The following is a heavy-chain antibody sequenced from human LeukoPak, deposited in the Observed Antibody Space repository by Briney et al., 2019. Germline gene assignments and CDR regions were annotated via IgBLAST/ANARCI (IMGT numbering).Heavy chain of an antibody. CDR1: GFTFDDYG. Sequence: GGSLRLSCAASGFTFDDYGMSWVRQAPGKGLEWVSGINWNGGSTGYADSVKGRFTISRDNAKNTVYLQMSSLRVEDTAVYFCTKDAGYASDYWGQGILVPVSS. J-gene: IGHJ4*02. V-gene: IGHV3-20*04. CDR3: TKDAGYASDY. D-gene: IGHD2-15*01. CDR2: INWNGGST.